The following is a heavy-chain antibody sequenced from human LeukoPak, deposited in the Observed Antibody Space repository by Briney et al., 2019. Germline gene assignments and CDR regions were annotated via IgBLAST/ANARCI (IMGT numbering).Heavy chain of an antibody. Sequence: GRSLRLSCAASGFTFSSYAMHWVRQAPGKGLEWVAVISYDGSNKYYADSVKGRFTISRDNSKNTLYLQMNSLRAEDTAVYYCARVQNSYYYYYGMDVWGQGTTVTVSS. D-gene: IGHD2-21*01. CDR1: GFTFSSYA. CDR2: ISYDGSNK. J-gene: IGHJ6*02. CDR3: ARVQNSYYYYYGMDV. V-gene: IGHV3-30-3*01.